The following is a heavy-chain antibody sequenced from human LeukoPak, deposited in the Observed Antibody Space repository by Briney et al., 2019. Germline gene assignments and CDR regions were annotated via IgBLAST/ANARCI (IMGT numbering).Heavy chain of an antibody. V-gene: IGHV4-61*02. Sequence: PSETLSLTCTVSGGSISSGSYYWSWIRQPAGKGLEWIGRIYTSGSTNYNPSLKSRVTISVDTSKNQFSLKLSSVTAADTAVYYCARLGRSLTDCSSTSCYAGSYYYYYYMDVWGKGTTVTISS. CDR1: GGSISSGSYY. CDR2: IYTSGST. CDR3: ARLGRSLTDCSSTSCYAGSYYYYYYMDV. D-gene: IGHD2-2*01. J-gene: IGHJ6*03.